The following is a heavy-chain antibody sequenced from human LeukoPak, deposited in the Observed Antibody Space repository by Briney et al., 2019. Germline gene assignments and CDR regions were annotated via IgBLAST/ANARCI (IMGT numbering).Heavy chain of an antibody. CDR2: IYHGGST. V-gene: IGHV4-4*02. J-gene: IGHJ4*02. D-gene: IGHD1-7*01. Sequence: GSLRLSCAASGFTFSSSAMSWVRQPPGKGLQRIGEIYHGGSTKYNPSLKSRVTISLDKPKNQFSLRLSSVTAADTAVYYCARLRTTTYYFDYWGREPWSPSPQ. CDR3: ARLRTTTYYFDY. CDR1: GFTFSSSAM.